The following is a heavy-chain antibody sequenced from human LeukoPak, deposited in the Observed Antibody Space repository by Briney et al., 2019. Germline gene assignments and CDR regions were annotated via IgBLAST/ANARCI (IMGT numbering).Heavy chain of an antibody. Sequence: GGSLRLSCAASGFTFSDYYMSWIRQAPGKGLEWVSYISSSGSTIYYADSVKGRFTISRDNAKNSLYLQMNSLRAEDTAVYYCARTFSPAYYDFWRGYQDYWGQGTLVTVSS. V-gene: IGHV3-11*01. J-gene: IGHJ4*02. CDR2: ISSSGSTI. D-gene: IGHD3-3*01. CDR1: GFTFSDYY. CDR3: ARTFSPAYYDFWRGYQDY.